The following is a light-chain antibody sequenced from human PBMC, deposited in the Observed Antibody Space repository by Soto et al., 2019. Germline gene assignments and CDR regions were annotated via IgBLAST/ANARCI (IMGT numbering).Light chain of an antibody. CDR1: QSVSSS. CDR2: GAS. V-gene: IGKV3-15*01. Sequence: EIVMTQSPATLSVSRGEGASLSCRASQSVSSSLAWYQQKPGQAPRLLIYGASTGATGIPARFSGSGSGTDFSLTISSLQSEDFAVYYCLQYHHWPLTFGGGTKVDIK. J-gene: IGKJ4*01. CDR3: LQYHHWPLT.